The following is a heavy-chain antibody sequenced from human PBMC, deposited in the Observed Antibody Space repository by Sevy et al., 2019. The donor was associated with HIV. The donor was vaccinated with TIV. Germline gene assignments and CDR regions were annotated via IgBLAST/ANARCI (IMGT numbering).Heavy chain of an antibody. V-gene: IGHV4-34*01. J-gene: IGHJ4*02. CDR3: AEAGGRYYDRSGYYDY. D-gene: IGHD3-22*01. CDR1: GGSFSGYY. CDR2: INHSGST. Sequence: SETLSLTCAVYGGSFSGYYWSWIRQPPGKGLEWIGEINHSGSTNYNPSLKSRVTISVDTSKNQFSLKLSSVTAADTAVYYCAEAGGRYYDRSGYYDYWGQGTLVTVSS.